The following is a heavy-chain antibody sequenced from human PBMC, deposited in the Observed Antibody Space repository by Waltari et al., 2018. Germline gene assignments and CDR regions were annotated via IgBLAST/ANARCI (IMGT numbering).Heavy chain of an antibody. CDR3: ARRSSPLRYYMDV. CDR2: IYYSGST. V-gene: IGHV4-59*06. Sequence: QVQLQESGPGLVKPSETLSLTCTVSGGSISSYYWSWIRQPPGKGLEWIGYIYYSGSTYYNPSLKSRVTISVDTSKNQFSLKLSSVTAADTAVYYCARRSSPLRYYMDVWGKGTTVTVSS. CDR1: GGSISSYY. J-gene: IGHJ6*03.